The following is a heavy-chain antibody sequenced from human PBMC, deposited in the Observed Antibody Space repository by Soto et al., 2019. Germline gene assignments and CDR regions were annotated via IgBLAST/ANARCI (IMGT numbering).Heavy chain of an antibody. CDR1: GYTFTTSG. V-gene: IGHV1-18*01. D-gene: IGHD1-26*01. Sequence: QVQLVQSGPEVRKPGASVKVSCEASGYTFTTSGISWVRQVPGQGLEWMGWISTYNGDTNSAQNFQGRVLMTADTSTGTAYMELMSLKSDDTAVYYCARQGSWPYYCGLDVWGQGTTVTVSS. CDR3: ARQGSWPYYCGLDV. CDR2: ISTYNGDT. J-gene: IGHJ6*02.